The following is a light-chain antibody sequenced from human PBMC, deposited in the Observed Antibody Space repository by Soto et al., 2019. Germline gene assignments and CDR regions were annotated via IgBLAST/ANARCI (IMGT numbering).Light chain of an antibody. CDR3: QQYYDIPFT. V-gene: IGKV4-1*01. CDR2: WAS. J-gene: IGKJ3*01. Sequence: DIVMTQSPDSLAVSLGERATINCKSSQSLLSSSTKMNKLAWYQQKPGHPPKLLFYWASTRGSGVPDRFSGSGSGTDFTLTISSLQAEDVAIYYCQQYYDIPFTFGPGTKVDIK. CDR1: QSLLSSSTKMNK.